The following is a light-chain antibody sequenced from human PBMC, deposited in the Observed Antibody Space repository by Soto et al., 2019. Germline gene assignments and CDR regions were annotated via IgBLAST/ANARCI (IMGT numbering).Light chain of an antibody. J-gene: IGLJ2*01. Sequence: QSALTQPPSVSGAPGQRVTISCTGTRSNIGAGYDVHWYQQIPGTAPKLLIYRNHDRPSGVPDRFSGSKSGTSASLTITGLQAEDEADYYCQAYDTSVSGARGVGGGTKLTVL. V-gene: IGLV1-40*01. CDR3: QAYDTSVSGARG. CDR2: RNH. CDR1: RSNIGAGYD.